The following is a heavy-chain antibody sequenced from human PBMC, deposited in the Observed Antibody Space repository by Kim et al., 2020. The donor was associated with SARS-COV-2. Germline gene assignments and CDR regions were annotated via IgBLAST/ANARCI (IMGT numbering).Heavy chain of an antibody. J-gene: IGHJ4*02. CDR2: IYYSGST. Sequence: SETLSLTCTVSGGSVSSGSYYWSWIRQPPGKGLEWIGYIYYSGSTNYNPSLKSRVTISVDTSKNQFSLKLSSVTAADTAVYYCARDASYYDSSGYYLRYFDCWGQGTLVTVSS. CDR3: ARDASYYDSSGYYLRYFDC. D-gene: IGHD3-22*01. V-gene: IGHV4-61*01. CDR1: GGSVSSGSYY.